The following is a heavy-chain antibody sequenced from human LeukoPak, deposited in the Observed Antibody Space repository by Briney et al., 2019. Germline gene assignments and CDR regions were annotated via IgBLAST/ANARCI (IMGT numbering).Heavy chain of an antibody. D-gene: IGHD2-15*01. CDR3: ARQEYCSGGSCYTWFDP. J-gene: IGHJ5*02. Sequence: GESLKISCKGSGYSINNYWIGWVRQMPGKGLEWMGIIYPADSDIRYSPSFQGQVTISADKSINTAYLQWSSLKASDTAMYYCARQEYCSGGSCYTWFDPGAREPWSPSPQ. CDR2: IYPADSDI. V-gene: IGHV5-51*01. CDR1: GYSINNYW.